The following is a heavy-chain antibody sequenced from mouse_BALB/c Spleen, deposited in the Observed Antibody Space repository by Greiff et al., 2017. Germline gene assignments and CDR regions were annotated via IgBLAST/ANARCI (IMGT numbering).Heavy chain of an antibody. CDR2: ISSGSSTI. CDR1: GFTFSSFG. CDR3: ARGDTTAHWYFDV. D-gene: IGHD1-2*01. J-gene: IGHJ1*01. Sequence: EVQLVESGGGLVQPGGSRKLSCAASGFTFSSFGMHWVRQAPEKGLEWVAYISSGSSTIYYADTVKGRFTISRDNPKNTLFLQMTSLRSEDTAMYYCARGDTTAHWYFDVWGAGTPVTVSS. V-gene: IGHV5-17*02.